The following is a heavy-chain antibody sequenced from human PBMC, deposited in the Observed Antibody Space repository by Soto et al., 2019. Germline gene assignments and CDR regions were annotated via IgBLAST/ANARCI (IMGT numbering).Heavy chain of an antibody. Sequence: GESLKISCKGSGYSFTSYWISWVRQMPGKGLEWMGRIDPSDSYTNYSPSFQGHVTISADKSISTAYLQWSSLKASDTAMYYCASHNLIYCSSTSCPQDAFDIGGKGKMVTVSS. V-gene: IGHV5-10-1*01. J-gene: IGHJ3*02. D-gene: IGHD2-2*01. CDR1: GYSFTSYW. CDR3: ASHNLIYCSSTSCPQDAFDI. CDR2: IDPSDSYT.